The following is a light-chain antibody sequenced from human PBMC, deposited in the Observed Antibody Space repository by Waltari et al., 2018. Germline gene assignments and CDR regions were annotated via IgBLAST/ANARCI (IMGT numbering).Light chain of an antibody. J-gene: IGLJ3*02. CDR2: VNSDGSH. CDR1: SGHSTNV. Sequence: QLVLTQSPSASASLGASVKLTCTLSSGHSTNVVAWHQQQPERGPRYLMKVNSDGSHSKGDEIPDRFAGSSSGAERYLTISSLQSEDEAEYYCETGGHGTWVFGGGTKLTVL. V-gene: IGLV4-69*01. CDR3: ETGGHGTWV.